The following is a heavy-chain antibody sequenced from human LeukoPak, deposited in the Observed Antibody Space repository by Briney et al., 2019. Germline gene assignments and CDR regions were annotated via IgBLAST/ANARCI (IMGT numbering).Heavy chain of an antibody. V-gene: IGHV1-69*04. J-gene: IGHJ4*02. Sequence: GSSVKVSCKASGGTFSSYAISWVRQAPGRGLEWMGRIIPILGIANYAQKFQGRVTITADKSTSTAYMELSSLRSEDTAVYYCARVGIAYYYDSSGYYTDFWGQGTLVTVSS. CDR3: ARVGIAYYYDSSGYYTDF. CDR1: GGTFSSYA. CDR2: IIPILGIA. D-gene: IGHD3-22*01.